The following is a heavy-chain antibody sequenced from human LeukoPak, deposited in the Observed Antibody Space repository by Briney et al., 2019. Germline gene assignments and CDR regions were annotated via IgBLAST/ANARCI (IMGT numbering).Heavy chain of an antibody. D-gene: IGHD4-17*01. Sequence: GGSLRLSCAASGFTFCSYAMSWVRQAPGKGLEWVSSISGGGETTYYADSAKGRFTISRDNSQNTLYLQMNSLRAEDTAVYYCARDYADYVGYFFFDYWGQGTLVTVSS. CDR1: GFTFCSYA. J-gene: IGHJ4*02. V-gene: IGHV3-23*01. CDR2: ISGGGETT. CDR3: ARDYADYVGYFFFDY.